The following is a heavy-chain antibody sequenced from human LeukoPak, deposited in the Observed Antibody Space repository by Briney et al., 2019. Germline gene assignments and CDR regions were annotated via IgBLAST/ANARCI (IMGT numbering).Heavy chain of an antibody. CDR3: ARDELPITMVRGVRGFDP. D-gene: IGHD3-10*01. J-gene: IGHJ5*02. V-gene: IGHV4-39*01. CDR2: IYYSGST. Sequence: SETPSLTCTVSGGSISSSSYYWGWIRQPPGKGLEWIGSIYYSGSTYYNPSLKSRVTISVDTSKNQFSLKLSSVTAADTAVYYCARDELPITMVRGVRGFDPWGQGTLVTVSS. CDR1: GGSISSSSYY.